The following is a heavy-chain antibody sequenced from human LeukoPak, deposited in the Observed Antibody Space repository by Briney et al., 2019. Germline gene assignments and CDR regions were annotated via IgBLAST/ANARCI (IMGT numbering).Heavy chain of an antibody. CDR1: GYTFTGYY. CDR3: ARFKSVGHSSGWSYNWFDP. J-gene: IGHJ5*02. V-gene: IGHV1-2*02. CDR2: INPNSGGT. Sequence: ASVKVSCKASGYTFTGYYMHWVRQAPGQGLEWMGWINPNSGGTNYAQKFQGRVTMTRDTSISTAYMELSRLRSEDTAVYYCARFKSVGHSSGWSYNWFDPWGQGTLVTVSS. D-gene: IGHD6-19*01.